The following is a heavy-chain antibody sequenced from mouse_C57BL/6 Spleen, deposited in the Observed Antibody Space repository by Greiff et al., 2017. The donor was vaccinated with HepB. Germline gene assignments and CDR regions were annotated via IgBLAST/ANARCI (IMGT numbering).Heavy chain of an antibody. CDR3: TTSGYSNYCDY. V-gene: IGHV14-1*01. D-gene: IGHD2-5*01. Sequence: EVKLQQSGAELVRPGASVKLSCTASGFNIKDYYMHWVKQRPEQGLEWIGRIDPEDGDTEYAPKFQGKATMTADTSSNTAYLQLSSLTSEDTAVYYCTTSGYSNYCDYWGQGTTLTVSS. J-gene: IGHJ2*01. CDR1: GFNIKDYY. CDR2: IDPEDGDT.